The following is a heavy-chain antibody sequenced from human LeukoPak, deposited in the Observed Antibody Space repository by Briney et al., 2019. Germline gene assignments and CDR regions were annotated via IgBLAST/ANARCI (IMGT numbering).Heavy chain of an antibody. CDR2: INPNSGGT. CDR3: ARAAAAGTSHDAFDI. V-gene: IGHV1-2*04. D-gene: IGHD6-13*01. CDR1: GYTFTSYG. Sequence: AASVKVSCKASGYTFTSYGISWVRQAPGQGLEWMGWINPNSGGTNYAQKFQGWVTMTRDTSISTAYMELSRLRSDDTAVYYCARAAAAGTSHDAFDIWGQGTMVTVSS. J-gene: IGHJ3*02.